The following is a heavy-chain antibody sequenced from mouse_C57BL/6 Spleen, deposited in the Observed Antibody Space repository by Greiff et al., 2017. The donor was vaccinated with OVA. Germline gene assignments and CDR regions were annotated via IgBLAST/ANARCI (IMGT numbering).Heavy chain of an antibody. Sequence: QVQLKESGAELVKPGASVKISCKASGYAFSSYWMNWVKQRPGKGLEWIGQIYPGDGDTNYNGKFKGKATLTADKSSSTAYMQLSSLTSEDSAVYFCASGGYYAMDYWGQGTSVTVSS. CDR3: ASGGYYAMDY. J-gene: IGHJ4*01. CDR2: IYPGDGDT. V-gene: IGHV1-80*01. CDR1: GYAFSSYW.